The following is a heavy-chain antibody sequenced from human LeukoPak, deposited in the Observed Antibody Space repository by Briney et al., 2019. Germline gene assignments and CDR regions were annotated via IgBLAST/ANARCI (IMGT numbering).Heavy chain of an antibody. J-gene: IGHJ6*03. CDR1: GYTFTSYY. CDR3: ARTIAAPGAYWYMDV. CDR2: INPSGGST. V-gene: IGHV1-46*01. Sequence: GASVKVSCKASGYTFTSYYMHWVRQAPGQGLEWMGIINPSGGSTSYAQKFQGRVTMTRDTSTSTVYMELSSLRSEDTAVYYCARTIAAPGAYWYMDVWGKGTTVTVSS. D-gene: IGHD6-6*01.